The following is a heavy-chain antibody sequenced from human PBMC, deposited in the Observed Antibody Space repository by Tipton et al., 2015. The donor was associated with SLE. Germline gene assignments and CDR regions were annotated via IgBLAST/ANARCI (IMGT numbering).Heavy chain of an antibody. D-gene: IGHD5-24*01. CDR2: IKEDGSEK. CDR3: AKEPSTFTDALDL. Sequence: SLRLSCAASGFDFSSYWLSWVRQAPGKGPEWVANIKEDGSEKYSVDSVKGRFTISRDNAKNSLYLQMNRLRVEDTAIYYCAKEPSTFTDALDLWGQGTMVIVFS. CDR1: GFDFSSYW. J-gene: IGHJ3*01. V-gene: IGHV3-7*01.